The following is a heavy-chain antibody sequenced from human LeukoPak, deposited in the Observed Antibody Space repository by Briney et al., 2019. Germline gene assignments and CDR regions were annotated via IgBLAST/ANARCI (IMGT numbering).Heavy chain of an antibody. CDR3: VRGGSVNPALFDY. CDR1: GGSITTYY. J-gene: IGHJ4*02. V-gene: IGHV4-59*01. CDR2: IYNSGST. Sequence: PSETLSLTCTVSGGSITTYYWSWIRQPPGKGLEWIGFIYNSGSTKYNPSLGSRGTISEDTAKNQFSLKLTSVTAADTAIYYCVRGGSVNPALFDYWGQGTLVTVSS. D-gene: IGHD1-14*01.